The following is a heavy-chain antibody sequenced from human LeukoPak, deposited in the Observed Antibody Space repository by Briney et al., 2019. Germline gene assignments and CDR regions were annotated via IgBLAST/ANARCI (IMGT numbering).Heavy chain of an antibody. CDR2: IIPIFGTA. Sequence: ASVKVSCKASGGTFISYAISWVRQAPGQGLEWMGGIIPIFGTANYAQKFQGRVTITADKSTSTAYMELSGLRSEDTAVYYCARECGGDCYHDAFDIWGQGTMVTVSS. CDR1: GGTFISYA. J-gene: IGHJ3*02. V-gene: IGHV1-69*06. D-gene: IGHD2-21*02. CDR3: ARECGGDCYHDAFDI.